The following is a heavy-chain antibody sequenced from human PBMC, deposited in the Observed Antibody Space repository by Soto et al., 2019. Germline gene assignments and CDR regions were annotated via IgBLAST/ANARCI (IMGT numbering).Heavy chain of an antibody. CDR1: GGSISSSNW. V-gene: IGHV4-4*02. CDR3: ARDAYYYDSSGYKTFDY. Sequence: QVQLQESGPGLVKPSGTLSLTCAVSGGSISSSNWWSWVRQPPGKGLEWIGEIYHSGSTNYNPSLRSRVTISVDKSKNQFSLKLSSVTAADTAVYYCARDAYYYDSSGYKTFDYWGQGTLVTVSS. D-gene: IGHD3-22*01. J-gene: IGHJ4*02. CDR2: IYHSGST.